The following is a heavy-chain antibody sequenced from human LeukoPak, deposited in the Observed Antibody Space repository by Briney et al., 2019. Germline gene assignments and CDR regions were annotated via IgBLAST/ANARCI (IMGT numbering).Heavy chain of an antibody. V-gene: IGHV3-7*01. CDR1: GFTFSSYW. D-gene: IGHD3-22*01. Sequence: PGGSLRLSCTVSGFTFSSYWMNWVRQTPGKGLEWVAKIKEDGSEKYYVDSVKGRFTISRDNAKNSVYLQMTSVRVEDTAVYYCARDIYSSGPMWEGIFDYWGQGTLVTASS. CDR3: ARDIYSSGPMWEGIFDY. CDR2: IKEDGSEK. J-gene: IGHJ4*02.